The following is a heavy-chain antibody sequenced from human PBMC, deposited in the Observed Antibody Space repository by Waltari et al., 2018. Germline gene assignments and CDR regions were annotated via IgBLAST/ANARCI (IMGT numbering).Heavy chain of an antibody. CDR1: GGTFSSYA. D-gene: IGHD2-2*01. V-gene: IGHV1-69*01. CDR3: ARADVVVPAAEYYYGRDV. Sequence: QVQLVQSGAEVKKPGSSVKVSCKASGGTFSSYAISWVRQAPGQRLEWMGGNIPIFGTANYAQKFQGRVTITADESTSTAYMGQSSLRSEDTAVYYCARADVVVPAAEYYYGRDVWGQGTTVTVSS. CDR2: NIPIFGTA. J-gene: IGHJ6*02.